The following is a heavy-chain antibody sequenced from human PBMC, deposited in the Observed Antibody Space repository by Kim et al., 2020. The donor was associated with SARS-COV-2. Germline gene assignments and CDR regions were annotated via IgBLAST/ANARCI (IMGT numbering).Heavy chain of an antibody. J-gene: IGHJ4*02. D-gene: IGHD3-9*01. CDR2: IYYSGST. CDR1: GGSISSSSYY. CDR3: ARQHYDILTGYPYYFDY. Sequence: SETLSLTCTVSGGSISSSSYYWGWIRQPPGKGLEWIGSIYYSGSTYYNPSLKSRVTISVDTSKNQFSLKLSSVTAADTAVYYCARQHYDILTGYPYYFDYWGQGTLAT. V-gene: IGHV4-39*01.